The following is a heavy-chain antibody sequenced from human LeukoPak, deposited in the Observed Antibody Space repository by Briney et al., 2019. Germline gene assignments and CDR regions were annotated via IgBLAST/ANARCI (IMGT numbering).Heavy chain of an antibody. J-gene: IGHJ4*02. CDR3: ARDPVPNWNDVVYFDY. CDR2: ISSGGSFM. D-gene: IGHD1-1*01. CDR1: GFTFSSYN. V-gene: IGHV3-21*01. Sequence: PGGSLRLSCAASGFTFSSYNMNWVRQAPGKGLEWVSSISSGGSFMYYAYSVKGRFTISRDNAKNSLYLQMNSLRAEDTAVYYCARDPVPNWNDVVYFDYWGQGTLVTVSS.